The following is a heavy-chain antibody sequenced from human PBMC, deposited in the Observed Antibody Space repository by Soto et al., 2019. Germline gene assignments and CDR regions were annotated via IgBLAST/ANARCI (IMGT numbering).Heavy chain of an antibody. V-gene: IGHV1-24*01. CDR2: FDPEDGET. Sequence: ASVKVSCKVSGYTLTELSMHWVRQAPGKGLEWMGGFDPEDGETIYAQKFQGRVTMTEDTSTDTAYMELSSLRSEDTAVYYCATDLGYSSCYYYYYYSMDVWGQGTTVTVSS. CDR1: GYTLTELS. CDR3: ATDLGYSSCYYYYYYSMDV. J-gene: IGHJ6*02. D-gene: IGHD6-13*01.